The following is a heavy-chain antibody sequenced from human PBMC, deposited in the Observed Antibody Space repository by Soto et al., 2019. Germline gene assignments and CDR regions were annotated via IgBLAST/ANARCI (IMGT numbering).Heavy chain of an antibody. CDR3: ARDLRDSSSWPDAFDI. CDR1: GGTFSSYA. J-gene: IGHJ3*02. D-gene: IGHD6-13*01. V-gene: IGHV1-69*06. CDR2: IIPIFGTA. Sequence: RASVKVSCKASGGTFSSYAISWVRQAPGQGLEWMGGIIPIFGTANYAQKFQGRVTITADKSTSTAYMELSSLRSEDTAVYYCARDLRDSSSWPDAFDIWGQGTMVTVSS.